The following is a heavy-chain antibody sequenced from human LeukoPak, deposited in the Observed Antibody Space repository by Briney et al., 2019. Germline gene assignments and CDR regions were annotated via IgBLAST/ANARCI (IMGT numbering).Heavy chain of an antibody. V-gene: IGHV4-59*01. CDR2: IFDSGNT. CDR3: ARGQYSSGWYYLDY. CDR1: GGSIINYF. D-gene: IGHD6-19*01. Sequence: SETLSHTCTVSGGSIINYFWSWIRQPPGKGLEWIGYIFDSGNTNYKPSLNSRVTMSLDTSKNQFSLKLSSVTAADSAIYYCARGQYSSGWYYLDYWGQGTLVTVSS. J-gene: IGHJ4*02.